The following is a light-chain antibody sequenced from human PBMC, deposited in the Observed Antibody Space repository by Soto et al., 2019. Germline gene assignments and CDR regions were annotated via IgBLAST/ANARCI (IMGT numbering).Light chain of an antibody. Sequence: QAVLTQPPSVSGAPGQRVXIPCTGSSSNIGAGYDVHWYQQLPGTAPKLLIYGNSNRPSGVPDRFSGSKSGTSASLAITGLQAEDEADYYCQSYDSSRYVFGTGTQLTVL. CDR3: QSYDSSRYV. V-gene: IGLV1-40*01. CDR1: SSNIGAGYD. CDR2: GNS. J-gene: IGLJ1*01.